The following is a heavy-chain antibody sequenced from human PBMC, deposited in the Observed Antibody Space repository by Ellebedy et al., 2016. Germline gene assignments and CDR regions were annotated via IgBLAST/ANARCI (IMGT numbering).Heavy chain of an antibody. CDR3: ARSGVPNRDDIWFDP. D-gene: IGHD1-1*01. V-gene: IGHV3-53*01. Sequence: SVKGRFTISRDNPKNTLYLQMNSLRAEDTAMYYCARSGVPNRDDIWFDPWGQGTLVTVSA. J-gene: IGHJ5*02.